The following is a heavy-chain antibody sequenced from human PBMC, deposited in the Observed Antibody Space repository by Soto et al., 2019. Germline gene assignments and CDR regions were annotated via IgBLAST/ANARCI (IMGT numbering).Heavy chain of an antibody. J-gene: IGHJ4*02. Sequence: PSETLSLTCSLVGRSISRSSYYWGWIRQPPGKGPEWIGDIYYSGTTYYNPSLKRRVPISADTSKNQFSLKLSSVTAADTAIYYCATDIIGYCSSGSCYRDNYKFDYWGQGTLVT. CDR2: IYYSGTT. CDR3: ATDIIGYCSSGSCYRDNYKFDY. D-gene: IGHD2-15*01. V-gene: IGHV4-39*01. CDR1: GRSISRSSYY.